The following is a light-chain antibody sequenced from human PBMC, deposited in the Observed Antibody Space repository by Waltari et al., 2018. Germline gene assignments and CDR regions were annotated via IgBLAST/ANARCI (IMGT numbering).Light chain of an antibody. V-gene: IGLV1-44*01. CDR1: SSNIGSNN. Sequence: QSVLTQPTTASGSPGQRATISCSRSSSNIGSNNVNWYQQLPGTAPKLLIYSNNQRHSGVPDRFSGSKSGTSASLAISGLQSEDEADYYCAAWDDSLNGVVFGGGTKLTVL. CDR2: SNN. J-gene: IGLJ2*01. CDR3: AAWDDSLNGVV.